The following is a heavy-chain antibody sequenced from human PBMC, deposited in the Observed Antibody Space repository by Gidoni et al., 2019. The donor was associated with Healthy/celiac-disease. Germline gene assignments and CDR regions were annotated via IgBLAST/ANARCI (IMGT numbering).Heavy chain of an antibody. D-gene: IGHD4-17*01. CDR1: GGSISSSSYY. CDR2: IYYSGST. CDR3: ARLLDYGGIIDY. Sequence: QLQLQESGPGLVKPSETLSLTCTVSGGSISSSSYYWGWIRQPPGKGLEWIGSIYYSGSTYYNPSLKSRVTISVDTSKNQFSLKLSSVTAADTAVYYCARLLDYGGIIDYWGQGTLVTVSS. J-gene: IGHJ4*02. V-gene: IGHV4-39*01.